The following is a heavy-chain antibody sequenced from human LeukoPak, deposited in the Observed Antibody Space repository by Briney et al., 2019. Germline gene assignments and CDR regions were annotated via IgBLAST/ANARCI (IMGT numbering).Heavy chain of an antibody. D-gene: IGHD6-13*01. CDR3: ARQDIAAAGPPDYYGMDV. V-gene: IGHV4-59*08. CDR1: GGSISSYY. CDR2: IYYSGST. Sequence: SETLSLTCTVSGGSISSYYWSWIRQPPGKGLEWIGYIYYSGSTNYNPSLKSRVTISVDTSKNQFSLKLSSVTAADTAVYYCARQDIAAAGPPDYYGMDVWGQGTTVTVSS. J-gene: IGHJ6*02.